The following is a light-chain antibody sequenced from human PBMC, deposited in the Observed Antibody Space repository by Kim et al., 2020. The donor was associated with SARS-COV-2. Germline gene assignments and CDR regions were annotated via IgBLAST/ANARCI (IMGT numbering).Light chain of an antibody. V-gene: IGLV6-57*03. CDR1: GGDIDSNY. CDR2: EDR. J-gene: IGLJ3*02. CDR3: QSYDSDTRLV. Sequence: TDTMSCTRSGGDIDSNYVQWYQQRPGSAPTTVIYEDRQRPSGVPPRFSGSIDSSSNSAFLTISGLQTDDEADYYCQSYDSDTRLVFGGGTQLTVL.